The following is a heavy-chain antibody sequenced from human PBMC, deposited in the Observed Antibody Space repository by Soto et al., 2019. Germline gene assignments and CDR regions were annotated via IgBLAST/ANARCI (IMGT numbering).Heavy chain of an antibody. D-gene: IGHD2-8*01. Sequence: PSETLSLTCAVYGGSFSAYYWSWIRQPPGKGLEWIGNIYSSGSTYYNPSLKSRVTISVDTSKNQFSLKLRPVTAADTAVYYCASAYCTNGVRPSWFDPWGQGALVTVSS. CDR3: ASAYCTNGVRPSWFDP. CDR2: IYSSGST. CDR1: GGSFSAYY. J-gene: IGHJ5*02. V-gene: IGHV4-34*01.